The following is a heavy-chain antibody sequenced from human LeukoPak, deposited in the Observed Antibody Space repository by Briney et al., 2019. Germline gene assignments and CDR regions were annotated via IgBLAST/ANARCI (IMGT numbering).Heavy chain of an antibody. J-gene: IGHJ5*02. CDR3: ARHPFATPFDR. V-gene: IGHV4-59*08. CDR1: GDSVSFSH. CDR2: VFHTGDS. D-gene: IGHD2-15*01. Sequence: PSETLSLTCAVSGDSVSFSHWSWIRQPPGKGLEWIGYVFHTGDSNCNPSLKRRVTMSLDTSKNQLSLRLTSVTAADTAVYYCARHPFATPFDRWGRGTLVTVSS.